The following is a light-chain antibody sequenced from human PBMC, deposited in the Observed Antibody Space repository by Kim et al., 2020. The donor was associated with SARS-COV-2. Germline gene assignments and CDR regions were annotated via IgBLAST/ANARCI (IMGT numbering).Light chain of an antibody. CDR2: GAS. Sequence: SPGERATLSCRASQSVRSTSLGWYQPKPGQAPRLLIYGASSRATGIPDRFSGSGSGTDFTLTISRLEPEDFAVYYCQQYGSSPRTFGQGTKVDIK. CDR3: QQYGSSPRT. CDR1: QSVRSTS. V-gene: IGKV3-20*01. J-gene: IGKJ1*01.